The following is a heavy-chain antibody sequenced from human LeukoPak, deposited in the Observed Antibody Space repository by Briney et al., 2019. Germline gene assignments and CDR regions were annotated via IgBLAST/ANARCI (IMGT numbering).Heavy chain of an antibody. J-gene: IGHJ4*02. D-gene: IGHD6-19*01. CDR3: ARHWSIAVAYIDY. CDR2: IYYSGST. V-gene: IGHV4-39*01. CDR1: GGSISSSSYY. Sequence: SETLSLTCTVSGGSISSSSYYWGWIRQPPGKGLEWIGSIYYSGSTYYNPSLKSRVTISVDTSKNQFSLKLSSVTAADTAVYYCARHWSIAVAYIDYWGQGTLVTVSS.